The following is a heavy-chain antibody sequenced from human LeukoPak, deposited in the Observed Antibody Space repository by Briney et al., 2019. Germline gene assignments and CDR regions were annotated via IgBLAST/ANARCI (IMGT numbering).Heavy chain of an antibody. D-gene: IGHD6-13*01. Sequence: AGGSLRLSCAASGFTFSSSSMHWVRQAPGNGLVWVSRSNSDGSSTSYAESVKGRLTISRDNAKNTLYLQMNSLRAEDTAVYYCARGASGSSWFGGFDFWGQGTLVTVSS. CDR2: SNSDGSST. V-gene: IGHV3-74*01. CDR1: GFTFSSSS. CDR3: ARGASGSSWFGGFDF. J-gene: IGHJ4*02.